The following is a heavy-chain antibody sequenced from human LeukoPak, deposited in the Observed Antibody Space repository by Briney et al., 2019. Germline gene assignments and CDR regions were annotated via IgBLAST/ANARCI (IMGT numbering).Heavy chain of an antibody. CDR2: IYYSGST. CDR3: ARTNYGDYGTGNNWFDP. V-gene: IGHV4-59*01. Sequence: SETLSLTCIVSGGSISPYYWGWIRQPPGKGLEWIGYIYYSGSTNYDPSLKSRVTISVDTSKNQFSLKLSSVTAADTAVYYCARTNYGDYGTGNNWFDPWGQGALVTVSS. J-gene: IGHJ5*02. D-gene: IGHD4-17*01. CDR1: GGSISPYY.